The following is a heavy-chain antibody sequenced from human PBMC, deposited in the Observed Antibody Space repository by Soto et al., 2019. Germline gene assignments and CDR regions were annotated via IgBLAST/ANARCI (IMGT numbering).Heavy chain of an antibody. Sequence: GGSLRLSCAASGLTFNKSWMNWVRQAPGKGLEWVSLVSATAGTTYYTDSVKGRFTISRDNSRNTVYLQMNSLRADDTAVYYCAKDRLAGGFDYWGQGTMVTVSS. D-gene: IGHD3-16*01. CDR1: GLTFNKSW. V-gene: IGHV3-23*01. J-gene: IGHJ4*02. CDR2: VSATAGTT. CDR3: AKDRLAGGFDY.